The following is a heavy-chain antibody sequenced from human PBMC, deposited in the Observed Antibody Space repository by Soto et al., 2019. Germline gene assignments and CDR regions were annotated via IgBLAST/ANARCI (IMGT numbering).Heavy chain of an antibody. D-gene: IGHD3-9*01. CDR3: AKGRGSGGIVTGTRES. CDR1: GFTVSSSA. V-gene: IGHV3-23*01. Sequence: PGGSLRLSCVISGFTVSSSAMTWVRQAPGKGLEWVSTLSAGGSTFFAASVMGRFTISRNSSANTVYLQMGRLKAEDPVVYYCAKGRGSGGIVTGTRESWGPGSLVTVCS. CDR2: LSAGGST. J-gene: IGHJ5*02.